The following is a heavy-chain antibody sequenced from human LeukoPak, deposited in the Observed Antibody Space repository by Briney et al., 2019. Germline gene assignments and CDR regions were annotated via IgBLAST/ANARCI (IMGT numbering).Heavy chain of an antibody. D-gene: IGHD4-17*01. CDR1: GFTFSSYA. J-gene: IGHJ4*02. CDR3: AKSTAPSLYGDYFDY. CDR2: ISGSGRST. Sequence: GGSLRFSCAASGFTFSSYAMSWVRQAPGKGLEWVSAISGSGRSTYYADSVKGRFTISRDNSKNTLYLQMNSLRAGDTAVYYCAKSTAPSLYGDYFDYWGQGTLVTVSS. V-gene: IGHV3-23*01.